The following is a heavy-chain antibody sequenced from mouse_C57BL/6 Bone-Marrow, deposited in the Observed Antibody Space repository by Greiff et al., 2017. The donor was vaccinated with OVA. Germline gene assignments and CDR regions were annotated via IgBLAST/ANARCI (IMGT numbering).Heavy chain of an antibody. CDR3: ARGGQHRHWFAY. D-gene: IGHD3-2*02. Sequence: VQLQQSGPELVKPGASVKMSCKASGYTFTDYYMNWVKQSHGQSLEWIGVINPYNGGTSYNQKFKGKATLTVDKSSSTAYMQLNSLTSEDSAVYYCARGGQHRHWFAYGGQGTLVTVSA. CDR1: GYTFTDYY. V-gene: IGHV1-19*01. CDR2: INPYNGGT. J-gene: IGHJ3*01.